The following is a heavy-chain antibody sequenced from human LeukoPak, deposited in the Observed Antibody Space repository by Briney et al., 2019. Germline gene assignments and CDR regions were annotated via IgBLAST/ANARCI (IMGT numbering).Heavy chain of an antibody. J-gene: IGHJ3*02. CDR1: GGSFSGYY. CDR3: ARRDDTHAFDI. Sequence: SETLSLTCAVYGGSFSGYYWSWIRQPPGKGLEWIGRFHTRGSTNYNPSLKSRVIISVDTSKNQFSLKLSSVTAADTAVYYCARRDDTHAFDIWGQGTMVTVSS. CDR2: FHTRGST. V-gene: IGHV4-59*10. D-gene: IGHD3-9*01.